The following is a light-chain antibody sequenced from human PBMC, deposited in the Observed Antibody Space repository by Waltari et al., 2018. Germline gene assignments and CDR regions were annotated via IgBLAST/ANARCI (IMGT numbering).Light chain of an antibody. CDR1: PTVLNNSNNRNY. V-gene: IGKV4-1*01. Sequence: DFVMTQSPASLALSLGERATIHCKTSPTVLNNSNNRNYLTWYQQKPGQPPKLLFYWASTRESGVPDRFSASGSGTDFTLTISRLQPEDVAIYYCQQYYSSPYTFGQGTRLEIK. CDR3: QQYYSSPYT. CDR2: WAS. J-gene: IGKJ2*01.